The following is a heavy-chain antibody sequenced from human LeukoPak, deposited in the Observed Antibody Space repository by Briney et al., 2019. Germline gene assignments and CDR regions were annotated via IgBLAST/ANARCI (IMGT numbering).Heavy chain of an antibody. CDR3: ARVKSWGSNYFYY. J-gene: IGHJ4*02. D-gene: IGHD7-27*01. CDR2: INPNSGGT. CDR1: GYTFTGYY. Sequence: GASVKVSCKASGYTFTGYYMHWVRQAPGQGLEWMGRINPNSGGTNYAQKFQGRVTMTRDTSISTAYMELSRLRSDDTAVYYCARVKSWGSNYFYYWGQGTLVTVSS. V-gene: IGHV1-2*06.